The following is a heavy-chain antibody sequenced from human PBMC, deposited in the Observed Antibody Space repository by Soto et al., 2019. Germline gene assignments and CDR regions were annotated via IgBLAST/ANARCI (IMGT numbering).Heavy chain of an antibody. D-gene: IGHD5-12*01. V-gene: IGHV3-7*01. CDR3: ASLDQNSGYADLYYYYYMDV. J-gene: IGHJ6*03. CDR2: IKQDGSEK. Sequence: PGGSLRLSCAASGFTFSSYWMSWVRQAPGKGLEWVANIKQDGSEKYYVDSVKGRFTISRDNAKNSLYLQMNSLRAEDTAVYYCASLDQNSGYADLYYYYYMDVWGKGTTVTVSS. CDR1: GFTFSSYW.